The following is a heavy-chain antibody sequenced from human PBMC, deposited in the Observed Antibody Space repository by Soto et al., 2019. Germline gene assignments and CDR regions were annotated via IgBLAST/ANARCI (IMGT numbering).Heavy chain of an antibody. Sequence: QLKLQESGPGLVKPSETLSLTYSVSGGSISYNSYYWGWIRQPPGKGLEWVGGIFYTGTTYYSPSLKDRVTISVDTSKNSFSLKLTSVTAADTAVYFCARLVVVAPVANAWGQGTLVTVSS. CDR3: ARLVVVAPVANA. CDR2: IFYTGTT. J-gene: IGHJ5*02. CDR1: GGSISYNSYY. D-gene: IGHD2-2*01. V-gene: IGHV4-39*02.